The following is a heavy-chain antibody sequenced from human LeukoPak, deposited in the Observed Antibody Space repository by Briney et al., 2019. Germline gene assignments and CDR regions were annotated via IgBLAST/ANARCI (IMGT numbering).Heavy chain of an antibody. CDR3: ARARPVVAATLHFDY. D-gene: IGHD2-15*01. CDR2: INPNSGGT. J-gene: IGHJ4*02. V-gene: IGHV1-2*02. CDR1: GYTFTGYY. Sequence: GASVKVSCKASGYTFTGYYMHWVRQAPGQGLEWMGWINPNSGGTNYAQKFQGRVTMTRDTSISTAYMELSRLRSDDTAVYSCARARPVVAATLHFDYWGQGTLVTVSS.